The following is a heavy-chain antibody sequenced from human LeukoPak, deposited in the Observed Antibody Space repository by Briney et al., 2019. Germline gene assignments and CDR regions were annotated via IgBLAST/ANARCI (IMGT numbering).Heavy chain of an antibody. V-gene: IGHV3-74*01. CDR1: GFTFSTYG. D-gene: IGHD2-15*01. J-gene: IGHJ2*01. CDR2: ISSGGSST. CDR3: ASPLRYCSGGSCYHYWYFDL. Sequence: GGSLRLSCAASGFTFSTYGMNWVREAPGKGLVWVSRISSGGSSTNYADSVKGRFTISRDNAKNTLYLQMNSLRAEDTAVYYCASPLRYCSGGSCYHYWYFDLWGRGTLVTVSS.